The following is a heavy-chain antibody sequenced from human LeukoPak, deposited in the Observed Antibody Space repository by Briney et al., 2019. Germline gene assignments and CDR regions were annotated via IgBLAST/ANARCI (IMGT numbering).Heavy chain of an antibody. D-gene: IGHD5-18*01. CDR1: LFTFSGYV. CDR2: ISGSDGST. Sequence: GGSLRLSCAASLFTFSGYVMSWVRQAPGKGVEWVSGISGSDGSTYYADSVKGRFTISRDNYKTTIYLQMNILGAEDTAVYYCAKDSDTPMVYLGFDYWGQGTLVTVSS. J-gene: IGHJ4*02. V-gene: IGHV3-23*01. CDR3: AKDSDTPMVYLGFDY.